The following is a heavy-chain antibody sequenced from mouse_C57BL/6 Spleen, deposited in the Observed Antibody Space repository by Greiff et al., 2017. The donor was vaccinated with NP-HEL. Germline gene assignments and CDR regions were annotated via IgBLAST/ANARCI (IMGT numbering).Heavy chain of an antibody. CDR1: GYTFTSYG. CDR3: AQIYEDAY. CDR2: IYPRSGNT. V-gene: IGHV1-81*01. J-gene: IGHJ3*01. Sequence: QVQLQQSGAELARPGASVKLSCKASGYTFTSYGISWVKQRTGQGLEWIGEIYPRSGNTYYNEKFKGKATLTADKSSSTAYMELRSLTSEDSAVYFCAQIYEDAYWGQGTLVTVSA. D-gene: IGHD1-1*01.